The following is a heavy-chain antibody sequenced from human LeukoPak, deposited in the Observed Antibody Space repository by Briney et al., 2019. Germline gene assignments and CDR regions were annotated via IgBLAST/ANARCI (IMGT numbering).Heavy chain of an antibody. D-gene: IGHD1-14*01. V-gene: IGHV4-39*07. CDR3: ARSHNKRVTEDY. CDR2: FFYDGST. J-gene: IGHJ4*02. Sequence: SETLSLTCTVSGGSISIGSFYWGWIRQPPGKWLEWIGSFFYDGSTYYNPSLKTRVTISVDTYKNQFSLNVAYVTAAYTAVYYCARSHNKRVTEDYWGQGMLVTVSS. CDR1: GGSISIGSFY.